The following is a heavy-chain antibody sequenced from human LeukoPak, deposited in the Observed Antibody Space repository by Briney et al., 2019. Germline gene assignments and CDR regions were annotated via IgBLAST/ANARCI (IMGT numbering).Heavy chain of an antibody. V-gene: IGHV3-23*01. J-gene: IGHJ4*02. CDR3: VKSPGSGWPV. Sequence: GGSLRLSCAASGFTFSSYAMSWVRQAPGKGLEWVSAISGSGGSTYYADSVKGRFTISRDNSKNTLYFEMSSLRVEDTAVYYCVKSPGSGWPVWGQGTLLTVSS. CDR1: GFTFSSYA. D-gene: IGHD6-19*01. CDR2: ISGSGGST.